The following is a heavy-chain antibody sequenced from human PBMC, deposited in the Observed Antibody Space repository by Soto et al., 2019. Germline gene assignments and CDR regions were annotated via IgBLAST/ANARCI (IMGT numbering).Heavy chain of an antibody. CDR3: AKDGDIYGYVGYFDY. D-gene: IGHD5-18*01. CDR2: ISYDGSNQ. CDR1: GFIFRNYG. Sequence: QVQLVESGGGVVQPGRSLRLSCAASGFIFRNYGMHWVRQAPGKGLEWVAVISYDGSNQKYADSVKGRFTISRDNSKNTLYLQMNSLRAEDTAVYYCAKDGDIYGYVGYFDYCGQGTLVTVSS. V-gene: IGHV3-30*18. J-gene: IGHJ4*02.